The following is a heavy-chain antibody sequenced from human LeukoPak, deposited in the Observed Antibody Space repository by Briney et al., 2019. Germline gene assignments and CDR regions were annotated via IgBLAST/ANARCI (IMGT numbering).Heavy chain of an antibody. CDR3: VRGTPTPGMDY. CDR1: GYPFSAHF. Sequence: VASVRVSCTASGYPFSAHFLNWVRQAPGQGLEWMGNIDTTTGNPRYAQDFTERFVFSLDTSVSTAYLQITSLKADDTAAYYCVRGTPTPGMDYWGQGTQVTVSS. CDR2: IDTTTGNP. D-gene: IGHD3-10*01. V-gene: IGHV7-4-1*02. J-gene: IGHJ4*02.